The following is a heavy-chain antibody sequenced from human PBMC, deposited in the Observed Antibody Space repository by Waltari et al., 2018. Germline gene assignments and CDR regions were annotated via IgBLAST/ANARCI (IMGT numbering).Heavy chain of an antibody. D-gene: IGHD3-9*01. V-gene: IGHV3-74*01. CDR2: INSDGSST. CDR1: GFTFSSYW. Sequence: EVQLVESGGGLVQPGGSLRLSCAASGFTFSSYWMHWVRQAPGKGLGWVSRINSDGSSTSYADSVKGRFTISRDNAKNTLDLQMNSLRAEDTAVYYCAREDDILTGYYPWGQGTLVTVSS. J-gene: IGHJ5*02. CDR3: AREDDILTGYYP.